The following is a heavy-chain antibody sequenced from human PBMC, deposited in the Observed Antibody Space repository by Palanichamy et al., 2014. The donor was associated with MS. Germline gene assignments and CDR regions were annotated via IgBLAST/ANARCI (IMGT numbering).Heavy chain of an antibody. Sequence: QVQLQESGPGLVKPSETLSLNRTVSGASISANYWSWIRQPAGKGLEWIGRVYYNGHTTYNPSLKSRVTMSVDTSKKQFSLKLSSMTAADTAVYYCARDRRGLVEGFDVWGQGTLVIVSS. J-gene: IGHJ3*01. D-gene: IGHD3-10*01. CDR1: GASISANY. CDR2: VYYNGHT. V-gene: IGHV4-4*07. CDR3: ARDRRGLVEGFDV.